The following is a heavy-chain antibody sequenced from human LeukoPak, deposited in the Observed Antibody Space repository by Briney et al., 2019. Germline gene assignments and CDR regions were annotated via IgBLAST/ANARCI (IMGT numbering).Heavy chain of an antibody. D-gene: IGHD6-19*01. CDR1: GDSFTSVTDY. J-gene: IGHJ4*02. V-gene: IGHV4-39*07. CDR2: GDYSGGT. CDR3: AGERGEEYSSGWYKTTFFYN. Sequence: PSETLSLTCTVSGDSFTSVTDYWAWIRQPPGKGLEWIATGDYSGGTYYNPSLESRVAISADMSKNQISLQLTSVTGADTAVYYCAGERGEEYSSGWYKTTFFYNWGQGVRVTVSS.